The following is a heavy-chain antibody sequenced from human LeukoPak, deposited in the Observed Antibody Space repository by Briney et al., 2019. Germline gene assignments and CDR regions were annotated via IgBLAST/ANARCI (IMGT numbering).Heavy chain of an antibody. D-gene: IGHD6-19*01. V-gene: IGHV3-23*01. CDR3: AKSLPLAGRRPFFFDY. CDR1: GFTFISYA. CDR2: ISPSGVTT. Sequence: GGSLRLSCAASGFTFISYAMTWVRQAPGKGLEWVSGISPSGVTTYYADSVQGRFTISRDNSKNTLYLQMNSLSPEDTAIYYCAKSLPLAGRRPFFFDYWGQGTLVTVSS. J-gene: IGHJ4*02.